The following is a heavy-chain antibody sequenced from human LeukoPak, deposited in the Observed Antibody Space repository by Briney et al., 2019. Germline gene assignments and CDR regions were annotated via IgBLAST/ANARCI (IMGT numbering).Heavy chain of an antibody. CDR3: AKHLNGPNTGFDS. CDR1: GFTFSNFA. D-gene: IGHD4/OR15-4a*01. J-gene: IGHJ4*02. Sequence: PGGSLRLSCAASGFTFSNFAMSWVRQAPGKGLEWVSLISNSGGSTYYTDSVKGRFTISRDNSKNTLYLQVDSLRGEDAAVYYCAKHLNGPNTGFDSWGQGTLVTVSS. CDR2: ISNSGGST. V-gene: IGHV3-23*01.